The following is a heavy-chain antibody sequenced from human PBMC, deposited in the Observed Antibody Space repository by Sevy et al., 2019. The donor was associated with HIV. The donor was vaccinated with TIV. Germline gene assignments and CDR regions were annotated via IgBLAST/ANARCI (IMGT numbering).Heavy chain of an antibody. CDR3: AGAPRYYYYGMDV. J-gene: IGHJ6*02. CDR2: IYSGGTT. D-gene: IGHD1-20*01. CDR1: GFTVSSKY. V-gene: IGHV3-53*01. Sequence: GGSLRLSCAASGFTVSSKYMSWVRQAPGKGLEWVSTIYSGGTTYYADSVKGRFTISRDNSQNTLWLQMNSLGAEDTAVYYCAGAPRYYYYGMDVWGQGTTVTVSS.